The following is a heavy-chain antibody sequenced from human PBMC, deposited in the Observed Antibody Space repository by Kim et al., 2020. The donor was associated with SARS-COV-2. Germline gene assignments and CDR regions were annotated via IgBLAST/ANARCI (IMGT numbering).Heavy chain of an antibody. D-gene: IGHD6-19*01. Sequence: GGSLRLSCAASAFTFSSYAMSWVRQAPGKGLEWVSSISRSGTNTYYADSVRGRFTTSRDNSKNTLFLQMNSLRAEDTAVYYCAKAGTGWLNDYWGQGTLVTVSS. CDR1: AFTFSSYA. CDR3: AKAGTGWLNDY. J-gene: IGHJ4*02. CDR2: ISRSGTNT. V-gene: IGHV3-23*01.